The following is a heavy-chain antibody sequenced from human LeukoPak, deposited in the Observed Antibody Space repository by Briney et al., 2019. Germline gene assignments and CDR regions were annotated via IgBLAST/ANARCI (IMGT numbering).Heavy chain of an antibody. CDR2: VYYSGST. CDR3: ARHSQIVVSSAILRYNWFDP. D-gene: IGHD2-2*01. Sequence: PSETLSLTCTVSGGSVSSGSYYWSWLRQPPGKGLEWIGYVYYSGSTNYNPSLKSRVTISVDTSKNQFSLKLSSVTAADTAVYYCARHSQIVVSSAILRYNWFDPWGQGTLVTVSS. CDR1: GGSVSSGSYY. V-gene: IGHV4-61*01. J-gene: IGHJ5*02.